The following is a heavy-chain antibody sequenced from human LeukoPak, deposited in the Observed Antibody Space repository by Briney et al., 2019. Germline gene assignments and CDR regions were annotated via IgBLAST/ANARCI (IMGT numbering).Heavy chain of an antibody. D-gene: IGHD2-8*02. V-gene: IGHV4-59*08. CDR1: GGSINGYY. CDR3: ARTLLGRLFDY. CDR2: IYYTGST. J-gene: IGHJ4*02. Sequence: SETLSLTCTVSGGSINGYYWSWIRQPPGKRLEWIGYIYYTGSTDYNPSLKSRVTISVDMSRNQFSLRLSSVTAADTAVYYCARTLLGRLFDYWGQGTLVTVSS.